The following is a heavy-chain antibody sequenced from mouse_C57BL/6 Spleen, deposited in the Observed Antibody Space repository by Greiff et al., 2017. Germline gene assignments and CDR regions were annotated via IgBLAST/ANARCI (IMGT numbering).Heavy chain of an antibody. CDR3: TGTTGYYAMDY. J-gene: IGHJ4*01. Sequence: DVQLQESGGGLVQPGGSMKLSCVASGFTFSNYWMNWVRQSPETGLEWVAQIRLKSDNYATHYAESVKGRFTISRDDSKSSVYLQMNNLRAEDTGIYYCTGTTGYYAMDYWGQGTSVTVSS. CDR2: IRLKSDNYAT. D-gene: IGHD1-1*01. V-gene: IGHV6-3*01. CDR1: GFTFSNYW.